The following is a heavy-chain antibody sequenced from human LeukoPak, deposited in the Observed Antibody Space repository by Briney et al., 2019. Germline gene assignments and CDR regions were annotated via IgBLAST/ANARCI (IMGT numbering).Heavy chain of an antibody. CDR2: INHSGST. CDR1: GGSFSGYY. CDR3: ARHPRYNIVGAKWLFDY. V-gene: IGHV4-34*01. Sequence: TSETLSLTCAVYGGSFSGYYWSWIRQPPGKGLEWIGEINHSGSTNYNPSLKSRVTISVDTSKNQFSLKLSSVTAADTAVYYCARHPRYNIVGAKWLFDYWGQGTLVTVSS. D-gene: IGHD1-26*01. J-gene: IGHJ4*02.